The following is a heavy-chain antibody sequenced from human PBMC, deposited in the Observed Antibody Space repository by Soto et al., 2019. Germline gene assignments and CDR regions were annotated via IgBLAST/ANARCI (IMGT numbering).Heavy chain of an antibody. Sequence: GSLRLSCAASGFTFSSYSMNWVRQAPGKGLEWVSYISSSSSTIYYADSVKGRFTISRDNAKNSLYLQMNSLRAEDTAVYYCARDQPPDYDYIWGSYPSGDYFDYWGQGTLVTVSS. CDR3: ARDQPPDYDYIWGSYPSGDYFDY. D-gene: IGHD3-16*02. CDR1: GFTFSSYS. V-gene: IGHV3-48*01. CDR2: ISSSSSTI. J-gene: IGHJ4*02.